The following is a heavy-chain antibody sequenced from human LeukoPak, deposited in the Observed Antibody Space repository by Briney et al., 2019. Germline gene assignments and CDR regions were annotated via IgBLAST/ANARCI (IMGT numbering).Heavy chain of an antibody. Sequence: TGGSLRLSCAASGFTFSSYGMHWVRQAPGKGLEWVAVIWYDGSNKYYADSVKGRFTISRDNSKNTLYLQMNSLRAEDTAVYYCARGASQVSTDYYDSSGYTNWGQGTLVTVSS. D-gene: IGHD3-22*01. CDR2: IWYDGSNK. V-gene: IGHV3-33*01. CDR3: ARGASQVSTDYYDSSGYTN. CDR1: GFTFSSYG. J-gene: IGHJ4*02.